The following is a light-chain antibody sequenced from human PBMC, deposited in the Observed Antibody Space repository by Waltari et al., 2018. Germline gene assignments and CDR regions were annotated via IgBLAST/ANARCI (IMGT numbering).Light chain of an antibody. CDR3: SSQASNDVVL. V-gene: IGLV2-14*01. CDR2: HVS. CDR1: SNDVGGYNS. Sequence: QSALTPPASVSGSPGQSVTIFCAGTSNDVGGYNSVSWYQEHPGQAPRVIIYHVSDRPSGVSGRFSGSKSGKTASLTISGLQAEDEADYYCSSQASNDVVLVGGGTKLTVL. J-gene: IGLJ2*01.